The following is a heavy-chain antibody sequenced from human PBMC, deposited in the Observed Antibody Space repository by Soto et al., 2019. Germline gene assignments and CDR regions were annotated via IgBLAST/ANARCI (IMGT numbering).Heavy chain of an antibody. V-gene: IGHV3-33*01. J-gene: IGHJ3*02. CDR3: ARDFKPHVRPRSAFDI. CDR2: IWYDGSNK. CDR1: GFTSSSYG. Sequence: GGSLRLSCAASGFTSSSYGMHWVRQAPGKGLEWVAVIWYDGSNKYYADSVKGRFTISRDNSKNTLYLQMNSLRAEDTAVYYCARDFKPHVRPRSAFDIWGQGTMVTVSS. D-gene: IGHD4-17*01.